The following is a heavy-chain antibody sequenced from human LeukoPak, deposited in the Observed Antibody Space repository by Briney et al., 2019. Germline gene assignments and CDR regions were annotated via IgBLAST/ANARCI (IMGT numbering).Heavy chain of an antibody. V-gene: IGHV5-51*01. CDR2: IYPDESNI. CDR1: GCRFPTYW. Sequence: GGALQISLQGSGCRFPTYWIAWVRPVPGKGGGGRGIIYPDESNIIYSPSFQGQVTISADKSISTAYLQWSSLKASDTAMYYCARPPSRGYSSSFEYWGQGTLVTVSS. J-gene: IGHJ4*02. CDR3: ARPPSRGYSSSFEY. D-gene: IGHD2-2*03.